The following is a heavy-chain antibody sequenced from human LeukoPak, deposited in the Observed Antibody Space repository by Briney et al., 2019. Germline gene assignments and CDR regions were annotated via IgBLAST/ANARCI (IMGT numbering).Heavy chain of an antibody. J-gene: IGHJ4*02. V-gene: IGHV3-30*02. Sequence: GGSLRPSCAASGFTFSSYGMHWVRQAPGKGLEWVAFIRYDGSNKYYADSVKGRFTISRDNSKNTLYLQMNSLRAEDTAVYYCAKVRPYDILTGYYQPFDYWGQGTLVTVSS. D-gene: IGHD3-9*01. CDR2: IRYDGSNK. CDR3: AKVRPYDILTGYYQPFDY. CDR1: GFTFSSYG.